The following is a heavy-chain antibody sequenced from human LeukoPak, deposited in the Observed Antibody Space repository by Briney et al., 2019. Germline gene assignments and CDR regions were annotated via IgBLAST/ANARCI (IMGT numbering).Heavy chain of an antibody. D-gene: IGHD5-12*01. CDR3: ARAHYNYSRNFDY. Sequence: PSETLSLTCTVSGGSISSYYWSWIRQPPGKGLEWIGYIYYSGSTNYNPSLKSRVTISVDTSKNQFSLKLSSVTAADTAVYYCARAHYNYSRNFDYWGQGTLVTVSS. CDR1: GGSISSYY. V-gene: IGHV4-59*08. J-gene: IGHJ4*02. CDR2: IYYSGST.